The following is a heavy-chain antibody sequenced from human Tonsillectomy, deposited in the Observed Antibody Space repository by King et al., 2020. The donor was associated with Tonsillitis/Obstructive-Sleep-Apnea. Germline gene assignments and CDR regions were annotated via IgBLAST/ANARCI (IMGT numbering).Heavy chain of an antibody. CDR3: AREGTGEGTTDAFDI. V-gene: IGHV1-2*05. CDR2: INPNSGGT. J-gene: IGHJ3*02. CDR1: GYTFTGYY. Sequence: QLVQSGAEVKKPGASVKVSCKASGYTFTGYYMHWVRQAPGQGLEWMGRINPNSGGTNYAQKFQGRVTMTRDTSISTAYMELSRLRSDDTVVYYCAREGTGEGTTDAFDIWGQGTMVTVSS. D-gene: IGHD1-7*01.